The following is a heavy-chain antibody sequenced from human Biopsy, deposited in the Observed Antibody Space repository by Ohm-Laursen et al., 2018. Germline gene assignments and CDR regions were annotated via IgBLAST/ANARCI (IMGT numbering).Heavy chain of an antibody. J-gene: IGHJ4*02. V-gene: IGHV4-61*01. CDR1: GDSVSSGSFY. CDR3: ARGMRSSGWPYFDS. CDR2: IYDRGSTA. D-gene: IGHD6-19*01. Sequence: SETLSLTCIVSGDSVSSGSFYWTWIRQPPGQGLEYIGYIYDRGSTANYNPSLKSRVTMSVDMPKNQFSLKLSSVTAADTAIYYCARGMRSSGWPYFDSWGQGTLVTVSS.